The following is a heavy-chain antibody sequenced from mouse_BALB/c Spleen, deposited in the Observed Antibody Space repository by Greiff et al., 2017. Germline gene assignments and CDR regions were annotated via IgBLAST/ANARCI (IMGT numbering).Heavy chain of an antibody. CDR3: ARLGDGYARAMDD. V-gene: IGHV3-8*02. D-gene: IGHD2-3*01. Sequence: EVQLQESGPSLVKPSQTLSLTCSVTGDSITSGYWNWIRKFPGNKLEYLGYISYSGSTYYNPSLKSRISITRDASKNQYSLQLNAVTTEDTATYYCARLGDGYARAMDDWGQGTSVTVSS. CDR2: ISYSGST. J-gene: IGHJ4*01. CDR1: GDSITSGY.